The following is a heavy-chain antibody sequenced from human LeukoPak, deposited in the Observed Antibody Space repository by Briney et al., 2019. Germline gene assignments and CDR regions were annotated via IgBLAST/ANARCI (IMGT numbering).Heavy chain of an antibody. CDR3: TTVAWIQLVRPNYYDSSGYYTYFDY. CDR1: GFTFSNAW. CDR2: IKSKTDGGTK. J-gene: IGHJ4*02. D-gene: IGHD3-22*01. Sequence: GGSLRLSCAASGFTFSNAWMSWVRQAPGKGLEWVGRIKSKTDGGTKDYAAPGKGIFTISSDDSKNTLYLQMNSLKTEDTAVYYCTTVAWIQLVRPNYYDSSGYYTYFDYWGQGTLVTVSS. V-gene: IGHV3-15*01.